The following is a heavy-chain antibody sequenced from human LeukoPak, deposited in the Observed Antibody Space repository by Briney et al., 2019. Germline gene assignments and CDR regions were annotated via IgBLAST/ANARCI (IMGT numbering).Heavy chain of an antibody. D-gene: IGHD1-26*01. J-gene: IGHJ4*02. Sequence: GGSLRLSCAASGFSLSSYSMNWVRQAPGKGLEWVASISGSSTYTFYADSVKGRFTISRDNATKSVYLQMNSLSAEDTAVYYCATTSVSGTYYADYWGQGALVTVSS. CDR1: GFSLSSYS. CDR3: ATTSVSGTYYADY. V-gene: IGHV3-21*01. CDR2: ISGSSTYT.